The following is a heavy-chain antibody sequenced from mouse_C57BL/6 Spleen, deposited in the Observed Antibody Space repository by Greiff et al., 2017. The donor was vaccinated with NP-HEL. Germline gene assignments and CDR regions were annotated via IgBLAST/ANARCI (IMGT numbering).Heavy chain of an antibody. Sequence: DVKLQESGPGLVKPSQSLSLTCSVTGYSITSGYYWNWIRQFPGNNLEWMGYISYDGSNNYNPSFKNRISITRDTSKNQFFLKLNSVTTEDTATYYCAKTAQYYFDYWGQGTTLTVSS. D-gene: IGHD3-2*02. CDR3: AKTAQYYFDY. CDR1: GYSITSGYY. J-gene: IGHJ2*01. V-gene: IGHV3-6*01. CDR2: ISYDGSN.